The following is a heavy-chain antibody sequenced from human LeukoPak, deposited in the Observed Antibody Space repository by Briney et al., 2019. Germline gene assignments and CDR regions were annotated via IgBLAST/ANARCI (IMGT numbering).Heavy chain of an antibody. V-gene: IGHV3-30*04. CDR3: ARRAGAYSHPYDY. CDR1: GFTFSNYA. J-gene: IGHJ4*02. Sequence: GGSLRLSCAASGFTFSNYAMHWVRQGPGKGLEWLGVISYDGNNKYYADSVKGRFTISRDNSKNTLYLQMNSLRAEDTAVYYCARRAGAYSHPYDYWGQGTLVTVSS. D-gene: IGHD4/OR15-4a*01. CDR2: ISYDGNNK.